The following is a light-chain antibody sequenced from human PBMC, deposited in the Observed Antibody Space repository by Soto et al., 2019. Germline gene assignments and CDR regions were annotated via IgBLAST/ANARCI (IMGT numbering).Light chain of an antibody. V-gene: IGKV3-15*01. CDR1: QSVSSN. J-gene: IGKJ5*01. CDR3: KQYNNWPPIT. CDR2: GAS. Sequence: EIVMTQSPATLSLSPVEIAPLSCRASQSVSSNLAWYQHKPCQAPRLLIDGASTRATVIPARFSGSGSGTEFTLTISSLQSEDFAVYYCKQYNNWPPITFGQGTRLEIK.